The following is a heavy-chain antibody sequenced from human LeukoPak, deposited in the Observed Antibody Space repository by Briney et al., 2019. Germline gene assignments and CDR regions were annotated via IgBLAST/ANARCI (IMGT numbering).Heavy chain of an antibody. CDR1: GGSFSGYY. V-gene: IGHV4-34*01. CDR2: INHSGST. D-gene: IGHD3-22*01. J-gene: IGHJ3*02. Sequence: SETLSLTCAVYGGSFSGYYWSWIRQPPGKRLEWIGEINHSGSTNYNPSLKSRVTISVDTSKNQFSLKLSSVTAADTAVYYCARETPDSSGYYVAFDIWGQGTMVTVSS. CDR3: ARETPDSSGYYVAFDI.